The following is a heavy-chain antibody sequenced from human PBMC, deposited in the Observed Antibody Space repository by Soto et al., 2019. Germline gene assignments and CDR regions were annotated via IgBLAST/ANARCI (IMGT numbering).Heavy chain of an antibody. CDR2: VHPSGST. D-gene: IGHD1-26*01. Sequence: LSLTCAVSGASVSTGSFYWTWIRQSPGKELEWIASVHPSGSTAYNPSLKSRLTISLDTSKNHFPLRVRSLTAADTAMYYCARQLGVYNWFDPWGQGTLVTVSS. CDR3: ARQLGVYNWFDP. V-gene: IGHV4-61*03. J-gene: IGHJ5*02. CDR1: GASVSTGSFY.